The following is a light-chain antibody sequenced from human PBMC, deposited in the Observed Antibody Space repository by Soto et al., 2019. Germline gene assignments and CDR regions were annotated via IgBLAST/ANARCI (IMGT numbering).Light chain of an antibody. Sequence: QSVLTQPPSASGSPGQSVTISCTGTSSDVGGYNYVSWYQQHPGKAPKLMIFEVSKRPSGVPDRFSGSKSGNTASLTVCGLQAEDEADYYCSSYAGSNNFVFGTGTKLTVL. CDR1: SSDVGGYNY. V-gene: IGLV2-8*01. J-gene: IGLJ1*01. CDR3: SSYAGSNNFV. CDR2: EVS.